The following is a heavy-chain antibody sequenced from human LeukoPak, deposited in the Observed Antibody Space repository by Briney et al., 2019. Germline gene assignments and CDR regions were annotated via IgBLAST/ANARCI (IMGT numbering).Heavy chain of an antibody. J-gene: IGHJ4*02. V-gene: IGHV3-23*01. D-gene: IGHD3-22*01. Sequence: GGSLRLSCIASGFSLSGYAMSWVRQAPGKGLEWVSTISGGGDAAYYADSVKGRFTISRDNSKNTLYLQMNSLRAEDTAVYYCPRKYDSSGYFDYWGRGTLVTVSS. CDR1: GFSLSGYA. CDR3: PRKYDSSGYFDY. CDR2: ISGGGDAA.